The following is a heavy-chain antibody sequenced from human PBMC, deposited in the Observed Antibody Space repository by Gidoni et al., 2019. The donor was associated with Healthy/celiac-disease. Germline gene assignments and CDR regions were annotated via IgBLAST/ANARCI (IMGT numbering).Heavy chain of an antibody. CDR2: ISSSSSYI. CDR1: GFTFSSYS. V-gene: IGHV3-21*01. J-gene: IGHJ4*02. Sequence: EVQLVESGGGLVKPGGSLRLSCAASGFTFSSYSMNWVRQAPGKGLEWVSSISSSSSYIYYADSVKGRFTISRDNAKNSLYLQMNSLRAEDTAVYYCARDRDFGYDSSGRSYYFDYWGQGTLVTVSS. CDR3: ARDRDFGYDSSGRSYYFDY. D-gene: IGHD3-22*01.